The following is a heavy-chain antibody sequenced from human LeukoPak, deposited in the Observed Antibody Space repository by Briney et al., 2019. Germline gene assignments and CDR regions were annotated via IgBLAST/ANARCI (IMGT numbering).Heavy chain of an antibody. D-gene: IGHD1-7*01. CDR2: TYYRSRWYN. J-gene: IGHJ4*02. Sequence: SQTLSLTCAISGDSVSSNSASWNWIRQSPSRGLEWLGRTYYRSRWYNDYAVSVKSRITPNPDTSKNQFSLQLNSVTPDDTAVYYCARDLARSNSLFDYWGQGTLVTVSS. CDR3: ARDLARSNSLFDY. CDR1: GDSVSSNSAS. V-gene: IGHV6-1*01.